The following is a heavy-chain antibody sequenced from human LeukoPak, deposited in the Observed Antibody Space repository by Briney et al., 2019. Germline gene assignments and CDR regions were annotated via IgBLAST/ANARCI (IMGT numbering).Heavy chain of an antibody. J-gene: IGHJ4*02. D-gene: IGHD3-16*02. CDR2: ISSSSSTI. V-gene: IGHV3-48*01. CDR3: ARAPGLYDYVWASYRYTGKGYYFDY. Sequence: GGSLRLSCAASGFTFSSYSMNWVRQAPGKGLEWVSYISSSSSTIYYADSVKGRFTISRDNAKNSLYLQMNSLRAEDTAVYYCARAPGLYDYVWASYRYTGKGYYFDYWGQGILVTVSS. CDR1: GFTFSSYS.